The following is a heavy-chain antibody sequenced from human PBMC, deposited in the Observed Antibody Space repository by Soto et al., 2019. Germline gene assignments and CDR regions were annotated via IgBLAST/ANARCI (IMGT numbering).Heavy chain of an antibody. J-gene: IGHJ4*02. D-gene: IGHD3-22*01. Sequence: GGSLRLSCAASGFTFSSYGMPWVRQAPGKGLEGVAVIWYDGSNKYYADSLKGRFTISRDNSKKTLYLQVNSLRAEDTAVYFCARDDYDSSGYYYVDYWGQGTLVTVSS. V-gene: IGHV3-33*01. CDR2: IWYDGSNK. CDR1: GFTFSSYG. CDR3: ARDDYDSSGYYYVDY.